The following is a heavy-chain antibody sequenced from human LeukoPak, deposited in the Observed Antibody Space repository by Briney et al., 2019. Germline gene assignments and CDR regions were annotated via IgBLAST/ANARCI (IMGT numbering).Heavy chain of an antibody. D-gene: IGHD3-9*01. J-gene: IGHJ4*02. CDR3: ARDLQRGVLRYFDWPLD. CDR1: GFTFSSYS. CDR2: ISSSSSYI. V-gene: IGHV3-21*01. Sequence: PGGSLRLSCAASGFTFSSYSMNWVRQAPGKGLEWVSSISSSSSYIYYADSVKGRFTISRDNAKNSLYLQMNSLRAEDTAVYYCARDLQRGVLRYFDWPLDWGQGTLVTVSS.